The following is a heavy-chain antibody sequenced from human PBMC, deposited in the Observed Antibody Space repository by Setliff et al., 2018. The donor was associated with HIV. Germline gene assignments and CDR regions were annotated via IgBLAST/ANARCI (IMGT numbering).Heavy chain of an antibody. Sequence: ASVKVSCKASGYSFSGYYLHWVRRAPGQGLEWMGWINANSGATNYAQNFQGRVTMTRDTSISTAYMDLSSLTSDDTAVYYCAVASIVSTARWNHWGRGTPVTVSS. CDR3: AVASIVSTARWNH. J-gene: IGHJ5*02. D-gene: IGHD1-26*01. CDR2: INANSGAT. CDR1: GYSFSGYY. V-gene: IGHV1-2*02.